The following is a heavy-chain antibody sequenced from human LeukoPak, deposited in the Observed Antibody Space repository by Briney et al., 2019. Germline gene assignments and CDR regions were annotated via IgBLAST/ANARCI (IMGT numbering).Heavy chain of an antibody. CDR2: IYTSAIT. CDR3: ARHGVAAPFYYMDV. J-gene: IGHJ6*03. Sequence: SETLSLTCTVSGGSISRYYWSWIWQPPGKRLEWIGCIYTSAITNYNPSLKSRVTISVDTSRSQFSLKLSSVTAADTAVYYCARHGVAAPFYYMDVWGKGTTVTVSS. V-gene: IGHV4-4*09. CDR1: GGSISRYY. D-gene: IGHD6-25*01.